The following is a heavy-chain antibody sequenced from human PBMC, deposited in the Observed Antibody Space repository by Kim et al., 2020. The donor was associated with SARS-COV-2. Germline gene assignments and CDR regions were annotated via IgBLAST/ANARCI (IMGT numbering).Heavy chain of an antibody. CDR3: ARRYYDSSGYFLSGYFDY. V-gene: IGHV4-39*01. J-gene: IGHJ4*02. D-gene: IGHD3-22*01. Sequence: KSRVTISVDTSNNQFSLKLSSVTAADTAVYYCARRYYDSSGYFLSGYFDYWGQGTLVTVSS.